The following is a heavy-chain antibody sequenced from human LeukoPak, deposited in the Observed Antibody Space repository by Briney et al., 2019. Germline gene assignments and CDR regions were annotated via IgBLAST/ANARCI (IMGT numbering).Heavy chain of an antibody. CDR3: SRINYGGNSGYHFDS. V-gene: IGHV3-23*01. D-gene: IGHD4-23*01. Sequence: GGSLRLSCVTSGFTFNYFAMSWVRQAPGKRLEWVSTIGGSGSGPSCADSVRGRFTISRDNSKNMVYLQMHSLRAEDTAVYYCSRINYGGNSGYHFDSWGQGTLVTVSS. J-gene: IGHJ4*02. CDR1: GFTFNYFA. CDR2: IGGSGSGP.